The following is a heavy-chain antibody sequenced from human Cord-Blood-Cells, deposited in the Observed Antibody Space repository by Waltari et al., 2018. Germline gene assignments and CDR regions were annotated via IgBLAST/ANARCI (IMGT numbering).Heavy chain of an antibody. V-gene: IGHV1-46*01. CDR1: GYTFPSSY. D-gene: IGHD3-16*01. CDR3: ARVRGNWFDP. J-gene: IGHJ5*02. Sequence: QVQLVPSGAAVKKPWASVKVSCKASGYTFPSSYLRWVRQAPGQGLEWMGIINPSGGSTSYAQKFQGRVTMTRDTSTSTVYMELSSLRSEDTAVYYCARVRGNWFDPWGQGTLVTVSS. CDR2: INPSGGST.